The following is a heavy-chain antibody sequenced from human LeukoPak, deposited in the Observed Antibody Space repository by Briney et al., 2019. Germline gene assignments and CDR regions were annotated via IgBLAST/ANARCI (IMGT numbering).Heavy chain of an antibody. CDR1: GYSISSGYY. CDR3: ARIYSGSGPLDY. CDR2: IYHSGST. V-gene: IGHV4-38-2*01. D-gene: IGHD1-26*01. J-gene: IGHJ4*02. Sequence: SETLSLTCAVSGYSISSGYYWGWIRQPPGKGLEWIGSIYHSGSTYYNPSLKSRVTISVDTSKNQFSLKLSSVTAADTAVYYWARIYSGSGPLDYWGQGTLVTVSS.